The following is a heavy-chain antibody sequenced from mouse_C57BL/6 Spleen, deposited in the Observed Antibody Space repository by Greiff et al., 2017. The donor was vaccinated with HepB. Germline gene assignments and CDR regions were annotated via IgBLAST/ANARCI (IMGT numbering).Heavy chain of an antibody. D-gene: IGHD2-3*01. CDR1: GYTFTSYW. J-gene: IGHJ2*01. CDR2: IDPSDSYT. Sequence: QVQLQQPGAELVRPGTSVKLSCKASGYTFTSYWMHWVKQRPGQGLEWIGEIDPSDSYTNYNQKFKGKSTLTVDKSSSTAYMQLSSLTSEDSAVYYCARSVYDGYPRNFNYWGQGTTLTVAS. CDR3: ARSVYDGYPRNFNY. V-gene: IGHV1-59*01.